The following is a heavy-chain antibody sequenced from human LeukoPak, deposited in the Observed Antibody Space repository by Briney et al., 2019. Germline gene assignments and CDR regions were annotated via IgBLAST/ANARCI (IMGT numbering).Heavy chain of an antibody. CDR3: ARDVAGSWGYFDY. CDR2: VNPSTGSS. D-gene: IGHD6-19*01. V-gene: IGHV1-46*01. CDR1: GYIFTSYN. J-gene: IGHJ4*02. Sequence: ASVKVSCKASGYIFTSYNIHWVRQAPGQGLEWMGIVNPSTGSSSYAQKFQGRGSMTRDTSTSTVDMELSSLRSEDTAVFYCARDVAGSWGYFDYWGQGTLVTVSS.